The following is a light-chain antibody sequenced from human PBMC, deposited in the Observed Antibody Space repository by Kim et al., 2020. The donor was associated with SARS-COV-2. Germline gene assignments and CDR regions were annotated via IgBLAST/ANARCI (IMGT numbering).Light chain of an antibody. J-gene: IGLJ3*02. CDR1: RSNVGRNY. CDR3: EAWDDSLNGPV. CDR2: RND. Sequence: GQRVTISRSGGRSNVGRNYVYWFQHLPGTAPKVLSERNDQRPSGVPARFSGSKSGTSASLAISGLQPEDDADYYCEAWDDSLNGPVFGGGTQLTVL. V-gene: IGLV1-44*01.